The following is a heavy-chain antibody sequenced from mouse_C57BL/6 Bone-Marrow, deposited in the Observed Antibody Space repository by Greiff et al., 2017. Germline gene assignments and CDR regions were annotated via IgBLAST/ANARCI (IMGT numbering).Heavy chain of an antibody. CDR3: ARSEGLLYAMDY. V-gene: IGHV1-54*01. D-gene: IGHD1-1*01. CDR1: GYAFTNYL. Sequence: QVQLQQSGAELVRPGTSVKVSGKASGYAFTNYLIEWVKQRPGQGLEWIGVINPGSGGTNYNEKFKGKATLTADKSSSTAYMQLSSLTSEDSAVYFCARSEGLLYAMDYWGQGTSVTVSS. J-gene: IGHJ4*01. CDR2: INPGSGGT.